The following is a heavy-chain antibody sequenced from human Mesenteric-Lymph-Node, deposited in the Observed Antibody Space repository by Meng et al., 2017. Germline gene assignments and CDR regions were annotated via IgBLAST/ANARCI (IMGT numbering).Heavy chain of an antibody. Sequence: GGSLRLSCAASGFTFSSYGMHWVRQAPGKGLEWVAVIWYDGSNKYYADSVKGRFTISRDNSKNTLYLQMNSLRAEDTAVYYCASISDYSSGWYRIYYYYGMDVWGQGTTVTVSS. J-gene: IGHJ6*02. D-gene: IGHD6-19*01. CDR3: ASISDYSSGWYRIYYYYGMDV. CDR1: GFTFSSYG. CDR2: IWYDGSNK. V-gene: IGHV3-33*01.